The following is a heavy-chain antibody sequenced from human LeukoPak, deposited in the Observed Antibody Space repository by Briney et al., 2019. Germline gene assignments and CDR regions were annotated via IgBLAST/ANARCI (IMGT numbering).Heavy chain of an antibody. J-gene: IGHJ4*02. CDR2: IDTSNGAT. D-gene: IGHD2-15*01. Sequence: GASVKVSCKASGYTFTSYYMHWVRQAPGQGLEWMGWIDTSNGATNYAQKFQGRVTISRDTSIGTAYMELTNLISDDTAIYYCASEANCNGGRCSLQRVASGGERTLVTVSS. CDR1: GYTFTSYY. V-gene: IGHV1-2*02. CDR3: ASEANCNGGRCSLQRVAS.